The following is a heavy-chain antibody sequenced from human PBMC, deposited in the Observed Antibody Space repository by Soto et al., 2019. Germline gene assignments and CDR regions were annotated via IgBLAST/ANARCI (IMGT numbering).Heavy chain of an antibody. J-gene: IGHJ4*02. CDR2: ISSSGTTI. CDR3: ARETGTLPDY. Sequence: GGSLRLSCAASGFTFSSFEMNWVRQAPGKGLEWVSYISSSGTTINYADSVKGRFTISRDNAKNSLYLQMNSLRAEDTAVYYCARETGTLPDYWGRGTLVTVSS. V-gene: IGHV3-48*03. D-gene: IGHD1-1*01. CDR1: GFTFSSFE.